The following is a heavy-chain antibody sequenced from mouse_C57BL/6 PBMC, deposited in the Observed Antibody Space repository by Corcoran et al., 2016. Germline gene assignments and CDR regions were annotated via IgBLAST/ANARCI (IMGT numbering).Heavy chain of an antibody. V-gene: IGHV9-3*01. CDR3: AKGDYYGTPFDY. CDR2: INTYSGVP. CDR1: GYTLTTYG. D-gene: IGHD1-1*01. J-gene: IGHJ2*01. Sequence: QIQLVQSGPELKKPGETVKISCKASGYTLTTYGMSWVKQAPGKGLKWMGWINTYSGVPTYADDFKGRFAFSLETSASTAYLQINNLKNEDTATYFCAKGDYYGTPFDYWGQGTTLTVSS.